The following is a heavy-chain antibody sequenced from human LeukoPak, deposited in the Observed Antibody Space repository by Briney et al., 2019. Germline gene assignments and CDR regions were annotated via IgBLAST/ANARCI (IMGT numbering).Heavy chain of an antibody. CDR1: GFTFGHYS. J-gene: IGHJ4*02. D-gene: IGHD3-22*01. Sequence: GGSLRLSCVASGFTFGHYSLSWVRQAPGKGLEWVSGIIGNGGSTFYVDSVKGRFTVSRDNSKNTLYLQMNSLRAEDTAAYYRAKQSSGYLWFFDYWGQGTLVTVSS. CDR3: AKQSSGYLWFFDY. CDR2: IIGNGGST. V-gene: IGHV3-23*01.